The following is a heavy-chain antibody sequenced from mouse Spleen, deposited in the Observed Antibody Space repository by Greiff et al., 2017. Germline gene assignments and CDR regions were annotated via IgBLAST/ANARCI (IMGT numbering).Heavy chain of an antibody. CDR2: IDPSDSYT. V-gene: IGHV1-69*01. CDR1: GYTFTSYW. CDR3: ARGYYGSSYDWFAY. J-gene: IGHJ3*01. Sequence: QVQLQQSGAELVMPGASVKLSCKASGYTFTSYWMHWVKQRPGQGLEWIGEIDPSDSYTNYNQKFKGKATLTVDKSSSTAYMQLSSLTSEDSAVYYCARGYYGSSYDWFAYWGQGTLVTVSA. D-gene: IGHD1-1*01.